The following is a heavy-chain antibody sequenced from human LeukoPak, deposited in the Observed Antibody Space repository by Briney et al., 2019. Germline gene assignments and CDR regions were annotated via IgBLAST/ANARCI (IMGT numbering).Heavy chain of an antibody. D-gene: IGHD3-22*01. CDR2: ISYDGSNK. CDR1: GFTVSSYG. J-gene: IGHJ6*02. V-gene: IGHV3-30*18. Sequence: AGSLRLSCAASGFTVSSYGMHWVRQAPGKGLEWVAVISYDGSNKYYADSVKGRFTISRDNSKNTLYLQMNSLRAEDTAVYYCAKGITMIVVVIPGMDVWGQGTTVTVSS. CDR3: AKGITMIVVVIPGMDV.